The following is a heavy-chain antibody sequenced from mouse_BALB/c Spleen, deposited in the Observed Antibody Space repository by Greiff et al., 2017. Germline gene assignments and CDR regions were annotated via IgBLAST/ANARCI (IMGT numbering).Heavy chain of an antibody. D-gene: IGHD1-2*01. CDR3: ARHLFTTATAWFAY. CDR1: GFTFSSFG. V-gene: IGHV5-17*02. Sequence: DVMLVESGGGLVQPGGSRKLSCAASGFTFSSFGMHWVRQAPEMGLEWVAYISSGSSTIYYADTVKGRFTISRDNPKNTLFLQMTSLRSEDTAMYYCARHLFTTATAWFAYWGQGTLVTVSA. J-gene: IGHJ3*01. CDR2: ISSGSSTI.